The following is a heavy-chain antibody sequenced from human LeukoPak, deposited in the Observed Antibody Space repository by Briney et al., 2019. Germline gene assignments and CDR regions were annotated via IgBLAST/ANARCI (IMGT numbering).Heavy chain of an antibody. J-gene: IGHJ4*02. CDR1: GFTFSSYA. Sequence: PGGSLRLSCAASGFTFSSYAMSWVRQAPGKGLEWVSAISGSGGSTYYADSVKGRFTISRDNSKNTLYLQMNSLRAEDTAVYYCAKCRRGSSGSYGGFDYWGQGTLVTVSS. CDR3: AKCRRGSSGSYGGFDY. CDR2: ISGSGGST. V-gene: IGHV3-23*01. D-gene: IGHD1-26*01.